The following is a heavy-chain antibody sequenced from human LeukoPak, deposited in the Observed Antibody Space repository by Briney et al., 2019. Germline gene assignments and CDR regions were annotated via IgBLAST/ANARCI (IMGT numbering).Heavy chain of an antibody. CDR3: TTATPGLRYFDWPTDYFDY. D-gene: IGHD3-9*01. V-gene: IGHV3-15*01. CDR1: GFTFSNAW. J-gene: IGHJ4*02. CDR2: IKSKNDGGTT. Sequence: GGSLRLSCAASGFTFSNAWISWVRQAPGQGLEWVGRIKSKNDGGTTDYAAPVKGRFTISRDDSKNTLYLQMNSLKTEDTAVYYCTTATPGLRYFDWPTDYFDYWGQGTLVTVSS.